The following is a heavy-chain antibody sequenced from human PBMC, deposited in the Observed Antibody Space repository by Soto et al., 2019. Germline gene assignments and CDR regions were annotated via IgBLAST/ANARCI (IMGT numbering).Heavy chain of an antibody. D-gene: IGHD2-2*01. Sequence: GGSLRLSCAASGFTFSSYAMSWVRQAPGKGLEWVSAISGSVGSTYYADSVKGRFTISRDNSKNTLYLQMNSLRAEDTAVYYCEKAVVGYCSSTSCDPIAQRYSSYYYFDYWGQGTLVTVSS. V-gene: IGHV3-23*01. CDR3: EKAVVGYCSSTSCDPIAQRYSSYYYFDY. J-gene: IGHJ4*02. CDR1: GFTFSSYA. CDR2: ISGSVGST.